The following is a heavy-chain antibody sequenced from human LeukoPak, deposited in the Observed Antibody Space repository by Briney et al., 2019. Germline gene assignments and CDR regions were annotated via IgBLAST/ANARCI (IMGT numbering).Heavy chain of an antibody. CDR1: GYSFTSYW. D-gene: IGHD3-10*01. CDR2: IEPCYSYT. Sequence: RGESLKIYCMCSGYSFTSYWISWVRQMPGKGLEGMGRIEPCYSYTNYSASFQGHVTISADKPISTAYLQWSSLKASDTAMYYCARHGPITMVRGFDPWGQGTLVTVSS. CDR3: ARHGPITMVRGFDP. V-gene: IGHV5-10-1*01. J-gene: IGHJ5*02.